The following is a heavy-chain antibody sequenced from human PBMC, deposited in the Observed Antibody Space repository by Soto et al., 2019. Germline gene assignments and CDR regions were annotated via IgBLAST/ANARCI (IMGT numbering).Heavy chain of an antibody. CDR3: ARGPQAALVDY. CDR2: ISSSSSTI. CDR1: GFTFRSYS. V-gene: IGHV3-48*01. J-gene: IGHJ4*02. D-gene: IGHD2-15*01. Sequence: EVQLVESGGGLVQPGGSLRLSCAASGFTFRSYSMNWVRPAPGKGLEWVSYISSSSSTIYYADSVKGRFTISRDNAKNSLYLQMNSLRAEDTAVYYCARGPQAALVDYWGQGTLVTVSS.